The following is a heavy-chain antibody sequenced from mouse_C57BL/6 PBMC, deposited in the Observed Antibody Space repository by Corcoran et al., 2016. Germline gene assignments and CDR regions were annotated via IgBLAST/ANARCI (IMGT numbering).Heavy chain of an antibody. CDR1: GYTFTDYY. J-gene: IGHJ4*01. CDR3: AIGGYSYYYAMVY. Sequence: EVQLQQSGPELVKPGASVKISCKASGYTFTDYYMNRVKQSHGKSLEWIGDINPNNGGTSDNQKFKGKATLTVDKSSSTAYMELRSLTSEDSAVYYCAIGGYSYYYAMVYWGQGTSVTVSS. CDR2: INPNNGGT. D-gene: IGHD2-3*01. V-gene: IGHV1-26*01.